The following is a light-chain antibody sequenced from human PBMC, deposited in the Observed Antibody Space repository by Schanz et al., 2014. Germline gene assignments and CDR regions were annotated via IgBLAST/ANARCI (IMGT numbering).Light chain of an antibody. CDR3: QQYYSTPWT. Sequence: DIVMTQSPDSLAVSLGERATINCKSSQSVLYSSNNKNYLAWYQQKPGQPPKLLIYWAFIRESGVPDRFSGSGAGTDFTLTISSLQAEDVAVYYCQQYYSTPWTFGQGTKGESK. CDR1: QSVLYSSNNKNY. J-gene: IGKJ1*01. CDR2: WAF. V-gene: IGKV4-1*01.